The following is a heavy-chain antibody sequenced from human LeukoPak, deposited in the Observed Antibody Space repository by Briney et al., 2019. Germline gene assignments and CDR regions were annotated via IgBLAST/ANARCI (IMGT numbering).Heavy chain of an antibody. Sequence: GESLKISCKASGYGFTSSAIAWVRQMPGKGLEWMGIIYPYDSDTRYSPSFQGQVTISADRPISTAYLQWSSLKASDTAIYYCARQYYSSGSCDFWGQGTLVTVSS. D-gene: IGHD6-19*01. J-gene: IGHJ4*02. V-gene: IGHV5-51*01. CDR1: GYGFTSSA. CDR2: IYPYDSDT. CDR3: ARQYYSSGSCDF.